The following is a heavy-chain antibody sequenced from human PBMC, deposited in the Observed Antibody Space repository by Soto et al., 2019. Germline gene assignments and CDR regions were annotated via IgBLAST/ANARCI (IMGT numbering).Heavy chain of an antibody. CDR2: INPNSGGR. V-gene: IGHV1-2*02. D-gene: IGHD6-25*01. CDR3: ARDRMKLIAAGDALDI. Sequence: QVQLVQSGAEVKKPGTSVRVSCKASGYSFVTYYVHWVRQAPGQGLEWMGWINPNSGGRDSAQKFQRRITMTNDRSTDTVYMELRGLKADDTAVYYCARDRMKLIAAGDALDIWGQGTAVTVSS. CDR1: GYSFVTYY. J-gene: IGHJ3*02.